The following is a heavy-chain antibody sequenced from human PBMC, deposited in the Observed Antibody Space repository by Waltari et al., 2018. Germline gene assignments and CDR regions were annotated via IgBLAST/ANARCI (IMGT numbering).Heavy chain of an antibody. CDR2: IKSQSDGGTR. Sequence: EVQFVESGGGLVKPGGSLRLSCTASGFTFRNAWMRWVRKAPGKGPEWVGRIKSQSDGGTRDYAAPVKGRFSISREDSKNLMFLQMNSLTIEDTAVYYCTTDPLGPWGQGTLVTVSS. J-gene: IGHJ5*02. CDR3: TTDPLGP. CDR1: GFTFRNAW. V-gene: IGHV3-15*01.